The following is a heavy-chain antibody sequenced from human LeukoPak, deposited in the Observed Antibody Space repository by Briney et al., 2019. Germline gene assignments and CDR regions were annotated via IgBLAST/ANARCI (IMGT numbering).Heavy chain of an antibody. CDR3: ARGGWNKFDY. J-gene: IGHJ4*02. CDR1: GGSISSSSYY. V-gene: IGHV4-39*07. D-gene: IGHD3-22*01. CDR2: IYYSGST. Sequence: SETLSLTCTVSGGSISSSSYYWGWIRQPPGKGLEWIGSIYYSGSTYYNPSLKSRVTISVDTSKNQSSLKLSSVTAADTAVYYCARGGWNKFDYWGQGTLVTVSS.